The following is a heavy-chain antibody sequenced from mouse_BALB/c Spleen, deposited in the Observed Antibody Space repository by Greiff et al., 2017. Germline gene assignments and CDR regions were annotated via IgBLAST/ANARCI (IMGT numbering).Heavy chain of an antibody. J-gene: IGHJ4*01. V-gene: IGHV5-6-3*01. CDR2: INSNGGST. CDR1: GFTFSSYG. Sequence: EVQVVESGGGLVQPGGSLKLSCAASGFTFSSYGMSWVRQTPDKRLELVATINSNGGSTYYPDSVKGRFTISRDNAKNTLYLQMSSLKSEDTAMYYCARDRTTVVATEAMDYWGQGTSVTVSS. D-gene: IGHD1-1*01. CDR3: ARDRTTVVATEAMDY.